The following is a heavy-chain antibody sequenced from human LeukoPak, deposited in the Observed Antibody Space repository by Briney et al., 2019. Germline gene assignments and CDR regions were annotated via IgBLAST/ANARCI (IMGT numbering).Heavy chain of an antibody. CDR1: GYTFTSYG. CDR3: ARDHDGAVAGHLDY. Sequence: ASVKVSCKASGYTFTSYGISWVRQAPGQGLEWMGWIGAYNGNTNYAQKLQGRVTMTTDTSTSTAYMELRSLRSDDTAVYYCARDHDGAVAGHLDYWGQGTLVTVSS. J-gene: IGHJ4*02. V-gene: IGHV1-18*01. CDR2: IGAYNGNT. D-gene: IGHD6-19*01.